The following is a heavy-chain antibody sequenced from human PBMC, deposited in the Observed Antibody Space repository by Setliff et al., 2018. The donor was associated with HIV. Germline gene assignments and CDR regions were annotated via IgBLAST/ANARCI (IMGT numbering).Heavy chain of an antibody. CDR1: GGSINSHY. CDR2: LNHGGTT. CDR3: AVVRGANY. D-gene: IGHD3-10*01. J-gene: IGHJ4*02. Sequence: SETLSLTCTVSGGSINSHYWSWIRQSPGEGLEWIGTLNHGGTTDYNPSLKSRVTISADTSTNQFSRKLSSMTAADTAVYFCAVVRGANYWGQGTMVTVSS. V-gene: IGHV4-59*11.